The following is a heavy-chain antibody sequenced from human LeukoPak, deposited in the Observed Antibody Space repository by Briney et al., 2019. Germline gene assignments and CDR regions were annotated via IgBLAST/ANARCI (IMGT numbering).Heavy chain of an antibody. D-gene: IGHD6-19*01. CDR1: GGPFSGYD. CDR3: TRSLQWLVGDRYYYYMDV. CDR2: INHGGDS. J-gene: IGHJ6*03. V-gene: IGHV4-34*01. Sequence: PSETLSLTCAVSGGPFSGYDWTWIRQPPGKGLEWIGEINHGGDSNYNSSLQSRLTISVDTSRNQFFLKLTSATAADTAVYYCTRSLQWLVGDRYYYYMDVWGEGTSVTVSS.